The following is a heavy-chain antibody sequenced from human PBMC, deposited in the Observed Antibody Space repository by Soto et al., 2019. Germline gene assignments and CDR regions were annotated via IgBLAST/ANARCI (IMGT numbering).Heavy chain of an antibody. CDR1: GGSISSSSYY. V-gene: IGHV4-39*01. Sequence: SETLSLTCTVSGGSISSSSYYWGWIRQPPGKGLEWIGSIYYSGSTYYNPSLKSRVTISLDKSKNQFSLKLNSVTAADSAAYFCARLEGLATISYYFDFWGPGALVTVSS. D-gene: IGHD5-12*01. J-gene: IGHJ4*02. CDR3: ARLEGLATISYYFDF. CDR2: IYYSGST.